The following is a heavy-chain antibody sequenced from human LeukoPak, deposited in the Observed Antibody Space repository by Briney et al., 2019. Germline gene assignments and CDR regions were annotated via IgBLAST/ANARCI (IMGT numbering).Heavy chain of an antibody. CDR1: AGSISSSSYC. Sequence: SETLSLTRTVSAGSISSSSYCWGWIRQPPGKGLEWIGSVFYIGSTYYNPSLKSRVTISVDTSKNQFSLKLSSVTAADTAVYYFAIALHRQTDYFFYMDVWGKGTTVTVSS. D-gene: IGHD4-11*01. J-gene: IGHJ6*03. V-gene: IGHV4-39*07. CDR2: VFYIGST. CDR3: AIALHRQTDYFFYMDV.